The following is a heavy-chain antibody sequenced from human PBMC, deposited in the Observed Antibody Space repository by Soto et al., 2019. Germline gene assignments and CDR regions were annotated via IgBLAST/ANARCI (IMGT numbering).Heavy chain of an antibody. D-gene: IGHD3-10*01. CDR3: AKAYDSGTVYGMDV. CDR2: ISYDGSDK. V-gene: IGHV3-30*18. J-gene: IGHJ6*02. Sequence: QVQLVESGGGVVQPGRSLRLSCTASGFTFSSYGMHWVRQAPGKGLEWVAVISYDGSDKYFADSVKGRFTISRDNSKKPLYLQMNSLRAEDRAVYYCAKAYDSGTVYGMDVWGQGTTVTVSS. CDR1: GFTFSSYG.